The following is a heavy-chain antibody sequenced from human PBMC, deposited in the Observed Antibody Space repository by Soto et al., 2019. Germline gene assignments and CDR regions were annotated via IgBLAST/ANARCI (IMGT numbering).Heavy chain of an antibody. V-gene: IGHV4-31*03. Sequence: QVQLQESGPGLVKPSQTLSLTCTVSGGSISSGGYYWNWIRQHPGKGLEWIGYIYYSGFTYYNPSPXSXXTISVDTSKNQFSLKLSSVTAADTAVYYFARSVTPWGQGTLVTVSS. J-gene: IGHJ5*02. CDR3: ARSVTP. D-gene: IGHD3-10*01. CDR2: IYYSGFT. CDR1: GGSISSGGYY.